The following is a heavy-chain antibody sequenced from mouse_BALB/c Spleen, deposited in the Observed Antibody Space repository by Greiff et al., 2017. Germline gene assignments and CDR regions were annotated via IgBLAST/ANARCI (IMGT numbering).Heavy chain of an antibody. V-gene: IGHV3-8*02. D-gene: IGHD1-2*01. CDR1: GDSITSGY. CDR3: ARLGTTAPSTEYFDV. CDR2: ISYSGST. J-gene: IGHJ1*01. Sequence: EVQLQESGPSLVKPSQTLSLTCSVTGDSITSGYWNWIRKFPGNKLEYMGYISYSGSTYYNPSLKSRISITRDTSKNQYYLQLNSVTTEDTATYYCARLGTTAPSTEYFDVWGAGTTVTVSS.